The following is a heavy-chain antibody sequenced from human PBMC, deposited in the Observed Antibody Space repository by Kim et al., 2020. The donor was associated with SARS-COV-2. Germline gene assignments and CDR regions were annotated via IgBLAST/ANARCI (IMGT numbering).Heavy chain of an antibody. CDR3: ARDLGMVRGVQFDY. D-gene: IGHD3-10*01. CDR1: GFTFSSYA. V-gene: IGHV3-30-3*01. Sequence: GGSLRLSCAASGFTFSSYAMHWVRQAPGKGLEWVAVISYDGSNKYYADSVKGRFTISRDNSKNTLYLQMNSLRAEDTAVYYCARDLGMVRGVQFDYWGQGTLVTVSS. J-gene: IGHJ4*02. CDR2: ISYDGSNK.